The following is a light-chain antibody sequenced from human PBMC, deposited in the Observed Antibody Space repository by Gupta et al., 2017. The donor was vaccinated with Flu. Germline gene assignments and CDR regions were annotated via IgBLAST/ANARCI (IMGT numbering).Light chain of an antibody. Sequence: YQLTQAPAMSVSPGQTATITCSGSALSKQYVYWYRQRPGQAPVLLIYKDPERASGIPDRISGSSSGTRVTLTIRGVQTADEADYYCQSADITGASRVFGGGT. V-gene: IGLV3-25*02. CDR1: ALSKQY. CDR3: QSADITGASRV. CDR2: KDP. J-gene: IGLJ3*02.